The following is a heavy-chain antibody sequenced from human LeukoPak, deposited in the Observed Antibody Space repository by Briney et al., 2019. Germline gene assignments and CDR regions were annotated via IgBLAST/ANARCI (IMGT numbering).Heavy chain of an antibody. CDR1: GGSISDSSSY. J-gene: IGHJ4*02. CDR2: MSYSGIT. V-gene: IGHV4-39*01. D-gene: IGHD3-10*01. CDR3: ANRGIYGYFNY. Sequence: SETLSLTCSVTGGSISDSSSYWGWVRQAPGKGLDWIGSMSYSGITFYNPSLKSRVIISADTSKNQFSLRLTSVTAADTAVYYCANRGIYGYFNYWGQGTLVTVSS.